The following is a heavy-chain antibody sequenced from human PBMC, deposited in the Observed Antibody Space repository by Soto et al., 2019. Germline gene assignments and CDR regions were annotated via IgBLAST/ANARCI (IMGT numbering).Heavy chain of an antibody. Sequence: QVQLVQSGAEVKKPGSSVKVSCKASGGTFSSYAISWVRQAPGQGLEWMGGIIPIFGTANYAQKVQGRVTITADESPSTAYIELSSLRSEDTAVYYCSRVLRFRTHYYYGMAVSGQGTTVIVSS. D-gene: IGHD4-17*01. CDR1: GGTFSSYA. J-gene: IGHJ6*02. CDR3: SRVLRFRTHYYYGMAV. V-gene: IGHV1-69*01. CDR2: IIPIFGTA.